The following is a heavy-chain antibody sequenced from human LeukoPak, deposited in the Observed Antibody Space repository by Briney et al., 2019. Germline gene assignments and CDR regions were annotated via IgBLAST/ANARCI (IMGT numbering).Heavy chain of an antibody. J-gene: IGHJ2*01. CDR3: ARGIRTNWYFDL. Sequence: ASVKVSCKASGYTFTGYYIPWVRQAPGQGLEWMGWINPNSGGTNYGQKFQGRVTMTRDTSISTAYMELRRVRSDDTAVYYCARGIRTNWYFDLWGRGTLVTVSS. V-gene: IGHV1-2*02. D-gene: IGHD3-10*01. CDR1: GYTFTGYY. CDR2: INPNSGGT.